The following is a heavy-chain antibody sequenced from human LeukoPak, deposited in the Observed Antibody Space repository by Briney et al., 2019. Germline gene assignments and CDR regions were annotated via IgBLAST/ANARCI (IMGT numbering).Heavy chain of an antibody. CDR3: VRDHRAGYWYFDL. CDR2: IYHSGST. CDR1: AFSISSNYY. J-gene: IGHJ2*01. V-gene: IGHV4-38-2*02. Sequence: SETLPLTCGVSAFSISSNYYWGWIRQPPGKGLEWIGSIYHSGSTYYIPSLKSRVTISVDTPKNQFSLRVNSVSAADTAVYYCVRDHRAGYWYFDLWGRGTLVTVSS. D-gene: IGHD6-13*01.